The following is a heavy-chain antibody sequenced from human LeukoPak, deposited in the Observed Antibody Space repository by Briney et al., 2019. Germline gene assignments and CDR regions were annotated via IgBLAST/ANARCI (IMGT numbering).Heavy chain of an antibody. D-gene: IGHD2-15*01. CDR2: ISSSGSTI. CDR1: GFTFSSYE. V-gene: IGHV3-48*03. Sequence: GGSLRLSCAASGFTFSSYEMNWVRQAPGKGLEWVSYISSSGSTIYYADSVKGRFTISRDNAKNSLYLQMNSLRAEDTAVYYCARLYCSGGSCYGYYYYMDVWGKGTTVTVSS. CDR3: ARLYCSGGSCYGYYYYMDV. J-gene: IGHJ6*03.